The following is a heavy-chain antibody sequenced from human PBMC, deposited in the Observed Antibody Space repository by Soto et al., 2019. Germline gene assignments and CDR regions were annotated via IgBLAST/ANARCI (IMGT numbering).Heavy chain of an antibody. CDR2: ISGRDDST. D-gene: IGHD2-8*02. V-gene: IGHV3-23*01. CDR1: GFTFNNYA. Sequence: EVQLLESGGGLVQPGGSLRLSCAASGFTFNNYAMTWVRQAPGKGLEWVSTISGRDDSTYYADSVNGRLTISRENSKNAPYLQMSSRRAADTALYYCVKDWTGDTCPCMEVWGHGTAVTVSS. CDR3: VKDWTGDTCPCMEV. J-gene: IGHJ6*01.